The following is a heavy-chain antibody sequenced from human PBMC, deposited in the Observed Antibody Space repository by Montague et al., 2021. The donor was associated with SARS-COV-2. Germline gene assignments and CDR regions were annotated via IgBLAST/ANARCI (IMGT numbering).Heavy chain of an antibody. CDR3: ARAQNTCFIANCVNYFEV. Sequence: SETLSLTCEVSGGSISSYYWSWIRQSPGKGLEWIGYVHYTGSTKYNPSLKTRVTLSLDTPKNRFSLKLSPVTAADTAVYYCARAQNTCFIANCVNYFEVWGLGALVTVSS. CDR2: VHYTGST. J-gene: IGHJ4*02. CDR1: GGSISSYY. V-gene: IGHV4-59*01. D-gene: IGHD1-1*01.